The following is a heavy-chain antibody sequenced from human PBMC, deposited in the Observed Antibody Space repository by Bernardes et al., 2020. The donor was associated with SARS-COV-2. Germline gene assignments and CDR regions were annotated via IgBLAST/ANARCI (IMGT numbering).Heavy chain of an antibody. D-gene: IGHD3-3*01. CDR2: VYYSGST. J-gene: IGHJ6*02. CDR3: ARQDATYYDYWRGYYGMAV. Sequence: SETLSLTCTVSGGSIINSRYYWGWIRQPPGKGLEWIGSVYYSGSTYYNPSLKSRVTISVDTSRNQFSLKLTSVTVADTAVYYCARQDATYYDYWRGYYGMAVWGQGATVTVS. CDR1: GGSIINSRYY. V-gene: IGHV4-39*01.